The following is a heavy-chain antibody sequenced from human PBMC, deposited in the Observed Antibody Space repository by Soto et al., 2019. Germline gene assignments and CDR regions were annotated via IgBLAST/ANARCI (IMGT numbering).Heavy chain of an antibody. CDR1: GFTFSDSL. D-gene: IGHD3-16*01. CDR3: ASLGRHG. Sequence: GGSLRLSCAASGFTFSDSLMDCVRQAPGKGPEWLANIKQDGSEKNHVDSVKGRFTISRDNAKNSLYLQMNSLRAEDTAVYYCASLGRHGWGQGTTVTVSS. CDR2: IKQDGSEK. J-gene: IGHJ6*02. V-gene: IGHV3-7*01.